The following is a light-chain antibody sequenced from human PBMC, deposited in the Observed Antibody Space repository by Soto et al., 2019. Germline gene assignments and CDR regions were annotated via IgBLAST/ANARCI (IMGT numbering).Light chain of an antibody. Sequence: DIQMTQSPSSLSASVGDSVTITCRASQSVGKHLNWYQQKPGKAPKLLIYGASTLQSGVPSRFSGSGSGTDFTLTVSSLQPEDFATYYCQQGYTSRITFGQGTRLEIK. CDR2: GAS. CDR3: QQGYTSRIT. J-gene: IGKJ5*01. CDR1: QSVGKH. V-gene: IGKV1-39*01.